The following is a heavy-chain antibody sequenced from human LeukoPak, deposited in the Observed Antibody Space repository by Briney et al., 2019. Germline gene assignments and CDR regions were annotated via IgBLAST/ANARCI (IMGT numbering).Heavy chain of an antibody. V-gene: IGHV4-31*03. CDR1: GGSISSGGYY. Sequence: SQTLSLTCTVSGGSISSGGYYWSWIRQHPGKGLEWIGYIYYSGSTYYNPSLKSRVTISVDTSKNQFSLQLSSVTAADTAVYYWARKGRQYYYYYMDVWGKGTTVTVSS. CDR3: ARKGRQYYYYYMDV. J-gene: IGHJ6*03. CDR2: IYYSGST.